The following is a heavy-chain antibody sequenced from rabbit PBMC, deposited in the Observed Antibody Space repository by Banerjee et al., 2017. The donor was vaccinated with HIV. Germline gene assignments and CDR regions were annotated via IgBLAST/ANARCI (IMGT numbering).Heavy chain of an antibody. CDR2: IDTGSSGRT. CDR1: GFSFSSGYD. Sequence: QSLEESGGDLVKPGASLTLTCKASGFSFSSGYDMCWVRQAPGKGLEWIACIDTGSSGRTYYASWAKGRFTISKTSSTTVTLQMTSLTAADTATYFCARDLAGVIGWNFSLWGQGTLVTVS. J-gene: IGHJ4*01. D-gene: IGHD4-1*01. CDR3: ARDLAGVIGWNFSL. V-gene: IGHV1S40*01.